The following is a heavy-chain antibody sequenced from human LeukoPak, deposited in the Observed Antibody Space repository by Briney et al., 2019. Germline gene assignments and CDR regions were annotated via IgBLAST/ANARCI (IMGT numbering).Heavy chain of an antibody. CDR2: ISSSSITI. CDR1: GFTFSPYS. D-gene: IGHD4-17*01. J-gene: IGHJ6*02. CDR3: ARDRRYYGDYYFYGLDV. Sequence: GGSLRLSCAASGFTFSPYSMNWVRQAPGKGLEWVSYISSSSITIFYADSVKGRFTISRDIARNSLYPQMNSLRDEDSAVYYCARDRRYYGDYYFYGLDVWGQGTTVTVSS. V-gene: IGHV3-48*02.